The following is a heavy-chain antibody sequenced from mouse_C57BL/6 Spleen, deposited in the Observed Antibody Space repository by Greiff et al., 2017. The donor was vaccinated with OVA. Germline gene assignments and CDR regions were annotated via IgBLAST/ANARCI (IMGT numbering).Heavy chain of an antibody. CDR2: ISYDGSN. CDR3: AREKGVFDY. CDR1: GYSITSGYY. Sequence: ESGPGLVKPSQSLSLTCSVTGYSITSGYYWNWIRQFPGNKLEWMGYISYDGSNNYNPSLKNRISITRDTSKNQFFLKLNSVTTEDTATYYCAREKGVFDYWGQGTTLTVSS. J-gene: IGHJ2*01. V-gene: IGHV3-6*01.